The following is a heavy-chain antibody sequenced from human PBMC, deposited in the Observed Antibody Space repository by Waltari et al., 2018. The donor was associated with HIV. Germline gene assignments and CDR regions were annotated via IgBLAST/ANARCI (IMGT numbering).Heavy chain of an antibody. CDR1: GFNVRANY. CDR3: ATDDFLTY. V-gene: IGHV3-66*01. D-gene: IGHD1-1*01. J-gene: IGHJ4*02. CDR2: MYTGGTT. Sequence: EVQLVESGGGLVQPGGSLRLSCAVSGFNVRANYMSWVRQAPGKGLECVSLMYTGGTTYYADSVKGRVTISRDNSKNTVFLQMNNLRAEDTAVYYCATDDFLTYWGQGTLVTVSS.